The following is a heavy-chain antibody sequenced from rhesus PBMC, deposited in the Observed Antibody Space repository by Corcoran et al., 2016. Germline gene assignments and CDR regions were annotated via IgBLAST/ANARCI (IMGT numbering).Heavy chain of an antibody. CDR3: AIRGVIVWSYFDY. D-gene: IGHD2-33*01. CDR1: GASISSYW. CDR2: INGNSGSP. J-gene: IGHJ4*01. V-gene: IGHV4-80*01. Sequence: QVQLQESGPGLVKPSETLSLTCTVSGASISSYWWSWIRQPTGKGRGGIGEINGNSGSPNFTPSPKSLVPVSRDTSKNQFSLKLSSVTAADTAVYYCAIRGVIVWSYFDYWGQGVLVTVSS.